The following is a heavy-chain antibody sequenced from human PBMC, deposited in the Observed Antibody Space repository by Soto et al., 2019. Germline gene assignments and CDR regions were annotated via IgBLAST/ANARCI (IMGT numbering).Heavy chain of an antibody. Sequence: EVQLVESGGGSVQPGESLRLSCAASGCSFRDYDMHWVRQRKGKGLEWVSALGAARDPYYVGSVKVRFSVSRDNAQNSLFLQMNNLRVDDTAVYFCARAYLGRLPRRADYYYAMDVWGRGTTVTVSS. CDR3: ARAYLGRLPRRADYYYAMDV. J-gene: IGHJ6*02. V-gene: IGHV3-13*05. CDR2: LGAARDP. D-gene: IGHD1-26*01. CDR1: GCSFRDYD.